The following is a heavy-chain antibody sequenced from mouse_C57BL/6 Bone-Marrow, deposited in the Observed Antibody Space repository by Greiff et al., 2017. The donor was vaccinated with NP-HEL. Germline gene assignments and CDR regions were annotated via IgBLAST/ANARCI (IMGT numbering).Heavy chain of an antibody. V-gene: IGHV1-54*01. CDR3: AREGGLDYYGSTGFAY. J-gene: IGHJ3*01. D-gene: IGHD1-1*01. CDR2: INPGSGGT. Sequence: VQLQQSGAELVRPGTSVKVSCKASGYAFTNYLIEWVKQRPGQGLEWIGVINPGSGGTNYNEKFKGKATLTADKSSSTAYMQLSSLTSEDSAVYFCAREGGLDYYGSTGFAYWGQGTLVTVSA. CDR1: GYAFTNYL.